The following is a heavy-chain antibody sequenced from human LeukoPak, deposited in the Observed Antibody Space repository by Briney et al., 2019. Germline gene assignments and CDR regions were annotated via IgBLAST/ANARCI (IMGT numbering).Heavy chain of an antibody. CDR1: GFTFSSYA. V-gene: IGHV3-23*01. Sequence: GGSLRLSCAASGFTFSSYAMSWVRQAPGKGLEWVSGISGSGGSTYYADSVKGRFTISRDNSKNTLYLQMNSLRAEDTAVYYCAKAVNFDWLPNDYWGQGTLVTVSS. J-gene: IGHJ4*02. CDR3: AKAVNFDWLPNDY. D-gene: IGHD3-9*01. CDR2: ISGSGGST.